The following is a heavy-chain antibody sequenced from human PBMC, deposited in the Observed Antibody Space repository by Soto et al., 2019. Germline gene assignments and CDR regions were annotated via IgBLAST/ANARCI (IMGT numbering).Heavy chain of an antibody. V-gene: IGHV1-2*04. CDR2: INPNSGGT. CDR1: GYTFTGYY. J-gene: IGHJ3*02. Sequence: QVQLVQSGAEVKKPGASVKVSCKASGYTFTGYYMHWVRQAPGQGLEWMVWINPNSGGTNYAQKFQGWVTMTRDTSISTAYMELSRLRSDDTAVYYCAREIGYCSGGSCYGNAFDIWGQGTMVTVSS. CDR3: AREIGYCSGGSCYGNAFDI. D-gene: IGHD2-15*01.